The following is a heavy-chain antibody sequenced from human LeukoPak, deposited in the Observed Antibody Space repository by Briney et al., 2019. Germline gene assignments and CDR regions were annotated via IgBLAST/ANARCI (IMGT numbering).Heavy chain of an antibody. D-gene: IGHD3-3*01. J-gene: IGHJ4*02. CDR1: GYTFTNYD. CDR2: MNPNSGNT. Sequence: ASVKVSCXASGYTFTNYDINWVRQATGQGLEWMEWMNPNSGNTGYAQKFQGRVTITRNTSISTAYMELSSLRSEDTAVYYCARGQGITIFGVVIEYYFDYWGQGTLVTVSS. V-gene: IGHV1-8*03. CDR3: ARGQGITIFGVVIEYYFDY.